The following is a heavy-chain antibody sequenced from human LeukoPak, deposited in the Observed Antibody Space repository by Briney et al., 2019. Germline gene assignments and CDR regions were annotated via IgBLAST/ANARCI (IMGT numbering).Heavy chain of an antibody. J-gene: IGHJ3*02. CDR3: ARVVGYCSGGSCYPGAFDI. D-gene: IGHD2-15*01. CDR2: INPNSGGT. V-gene: IGHV1-2*02. CDR1: GYTFTGYY. Sequence: ASVKVSCKASGYTFTGYYMHWVGQAPGQGLEWMGWINPNSGGTNYAQKFQGRVTMTRDTSISTDYMELSRLRSDDAAVYYCARVVGYCSGGSCYPGAFDIWGQGTMVTVSS.